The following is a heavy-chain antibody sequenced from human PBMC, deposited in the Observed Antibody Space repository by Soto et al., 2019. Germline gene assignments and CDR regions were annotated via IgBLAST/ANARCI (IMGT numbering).Heavy chain of an antibody. Sequence: ASVKVSCKASGYTFTGYYMHWVRQAPGQGLEWMGWINPNSGGTNYAQKFQGWVTMTRDTSISTAYMELSRLRSDDTAVYDCARAIAAADLFDYWGQGTLVTVSS. CDR3: ARAIAAADLFDY. CDR1: GYTFTGYY. D-gene: IGHD6-13*01. CDR2: INPNSGGT. V-gene: IGHV1-2*04. J-gene: IGHJ4*02.